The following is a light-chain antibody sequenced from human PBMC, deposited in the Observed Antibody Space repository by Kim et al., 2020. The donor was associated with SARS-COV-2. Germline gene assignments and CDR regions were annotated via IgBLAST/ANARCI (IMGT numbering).Light chain of an antibody. CDR3: QQYYSTLRT. V-gene: IGKV1-NL1*01. J-gene: IGKJ1*01. CDR1: QGISNS. CDR2: GAS. Sequence: DIQMTQSPSSLSASVGDRVTITCRASQGISNSLAWYQQKPGKAPKLLLYGASRLESGVPSRFSGSGSGTDYTLTISSLQPEDFATYYCQQYYSTLRTFGQGTKVDIK.